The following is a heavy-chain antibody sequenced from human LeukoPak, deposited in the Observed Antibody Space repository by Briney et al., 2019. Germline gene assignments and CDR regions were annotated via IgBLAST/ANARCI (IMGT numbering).Heavy chain of an antibody. D-gene: IGHD6-19*01. CDR1: GFTFSDYG. V-gene: IGHV3-30*03. Sequence: GGSLRLSYAASGFTFSDYGMHWVRQAPGKGLEWVAVISYDGSTKYYADSVKGRFTISRDNSKNTLYLQMNSLRAEDTAVYYCARGTPSSSGWLYYGMDVWGQGTTVTVSS. CDR3: ARGTPSSSGWLYYGMDV. CDR2: ISYDGSTK. J-gene: IGHJ6*02.